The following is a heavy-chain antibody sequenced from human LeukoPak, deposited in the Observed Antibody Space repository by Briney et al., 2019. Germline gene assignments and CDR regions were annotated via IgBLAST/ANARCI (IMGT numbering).Heavy chain of an antibody. J-gene: IGHJ3*02. CDR2: INPNSGGT. CDR3: ARDLSVLRYFDWSRGSDAFDI. Sequence: ASVKVSCKASGYTFTGYYMHWVRQAPGQGLEWMGWINPNSGGTNYAQKLQGRVTMTTDTSTSTAYMELRSLRSDDTAVYYCARDLSVLRYFDWSRGSDAFDIWGQGTMVTVSS. CDR1: GYTFTGYY. D-gene: IGHD3-9*01. V-gene: IGHV1-2*02.